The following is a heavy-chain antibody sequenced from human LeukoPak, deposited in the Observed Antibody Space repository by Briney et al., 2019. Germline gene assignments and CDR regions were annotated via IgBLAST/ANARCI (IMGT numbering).Heavy chain of an antibody. CDR1: GFTFSSYA. J-gene: IGHJ6*03. CDR3: AKDGEGLSNLYYYMDV. CDR2: ISGNSDTT. D-gene: IGHD2/OR15-2a*01. V-gene: IGHV3-23*01. Sequence: PGGSLRPSCAASGFTFSSYAMSWVRQAPGKGLEWVSTISGNSDTTYSADSLKGRFTISRDNSKNTLYLQMNSLRAEDTAVYYCAKDGEGLSNLYYYMDVWGTGTTVTVSS.